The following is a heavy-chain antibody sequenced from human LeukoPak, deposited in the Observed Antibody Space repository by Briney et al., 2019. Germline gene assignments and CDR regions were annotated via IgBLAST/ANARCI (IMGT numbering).Heavy chain of an antibody. CDR3: ARHYYGDYFFDY. CDR2: IYSSGST. CDR1: GGSISSGDYY. J-gene: IGHJ4*02. D-gene: IGHD4-17*01. V-gene: IGHV4-61*02. Sequence: SETLSLTCTVSGGSISSGDYYWSWIRQPAGKGLEWIGRIYSSGSTNYNPSLKSRVTMSVETSKNQFSLRLSSVTAADTAVYYCARHYYGDYFFDYWGQGTLVTVSS.